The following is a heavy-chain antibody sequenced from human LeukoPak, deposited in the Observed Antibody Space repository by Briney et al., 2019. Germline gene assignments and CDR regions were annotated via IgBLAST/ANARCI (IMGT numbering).Heavy chain of an antibody. CDR2: TYYRSKGYN. Sequence: SHTLSLTCAISGESVSSNSAAGNWIRHPPSRRLEWRVRTYYRSKGYNDYAPSVKSRITINPDTSKNQFSLQVNSVTLEDTAVYYCAREGLELDYWGQGTLVTVSS. V-gene: IGHV6-1*01. CDR1: GESVSSNSAA. D-gene: IGHD1-1*01. CDR3: AREGLELDY. J-gene: IGHJ4*02.